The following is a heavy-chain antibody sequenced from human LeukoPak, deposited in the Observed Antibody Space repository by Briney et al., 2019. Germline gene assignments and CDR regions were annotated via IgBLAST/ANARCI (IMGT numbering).Heavy chain of an antibody. J-gene: IGHJ5*02. D-gene: IGHD1-26*01. CDR2: IQTKIKGGTT. V-gene: IGHV3-15*01. CDR3: TTDRGIMELPIFDR. Sequence: PGGSLRLSCVASGLTFSNAWMSWVRQAPGKGLEWVGRIQTKIKGGTTDYAAPVKGRFSISRDDSKNTLYLQMNSLKTEDTAVYYCTTDRGIMELPIFDRWGKGTLVTVSS. CDR1: GLTFSNAW.